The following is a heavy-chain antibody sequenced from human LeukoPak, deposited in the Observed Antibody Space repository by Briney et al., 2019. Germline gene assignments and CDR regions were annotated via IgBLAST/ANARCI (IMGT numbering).Heavy chain of an antibody. CDR1: GYSISSGYY. CDR3: ARGAAAGTPFDY. V-gene: IGHV4-38-2*01. J-gene: IGHJ4*02. Sequence: SETLSLTCAVSGYSISSGYYWGWIRQPPGKGLEWIGSIYHSGSTYYNPSLKSRVTISVDTSKNQFSLKLSSVTAADTAVYYCARGAAAGTPFDYWGQGTLVTVSS. CDR2: IYHSGST. D-gene: IGHD6-13*01.